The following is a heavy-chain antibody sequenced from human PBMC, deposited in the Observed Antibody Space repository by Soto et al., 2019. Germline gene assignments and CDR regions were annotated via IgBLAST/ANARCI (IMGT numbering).Heavy chain of an antibody. Sequence: EVHLLESGGGLIHRGGSLRLSCAASGFTFSSYAMSWVRQAPGKGLEWVSGISGSGDSAYYADSVKGRFTISRDRSKNTVYLQMNSLRAEDTAVYYCAKDLSPYYYDGSGYYFDDWGQGTLVTVSS. CDR2: ISGSGDSA. J-gene: IGHJ4*02. D-gene: IGHD3-22*01. V-gene: IGHV3-23*01. CDR3: AKDLSPYYYDGSGYYFDD. CDR1: GFTFSSYA.